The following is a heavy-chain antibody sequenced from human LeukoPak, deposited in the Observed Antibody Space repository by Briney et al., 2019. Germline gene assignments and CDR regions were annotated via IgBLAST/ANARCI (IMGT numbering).Heavy chain of an antibody. CDR3: ATRDVDTAMAPFDP. J-gene: IGHJ5*02. Sequence: SETLSLTCTVSGGSISSGSYYWSWIRQPAGKGLEWIGRIYTSGSTNYNPSLKSRVTISVDTSKNQFSLKLSSVTAADTAVYYCATRDVDTAMAPFDPWAREPWSPSPQ. CDR1: GGSISSGSYY. D-gene: IGHD5-18*01. V-gene: IGHV4-61*02. CDR2: IYTSGST.